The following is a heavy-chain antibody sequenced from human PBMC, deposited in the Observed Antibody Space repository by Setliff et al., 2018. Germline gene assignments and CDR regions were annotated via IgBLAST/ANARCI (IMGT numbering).Heavy chain of an antibody. CDR1: GYTFTAYS. J-gene: IGHJ5*02. V-gene: IGHV7-4-1*02. CDR2: INTNTGNP. CDR3: ARDLGYCSTTSCHGDWFDP. Sequence: ASVKVSCKTSGYTFTAYSINWMRQAPGQGLEWMGWINTNTGNPTYAQGFTGRFVFSLDTSVSTAYLQISSLKAEDTAVYYCARDLGYCSTTSCHGDWFDPWGQGTLVTVSS. D-gene: IGHD2-2*01.